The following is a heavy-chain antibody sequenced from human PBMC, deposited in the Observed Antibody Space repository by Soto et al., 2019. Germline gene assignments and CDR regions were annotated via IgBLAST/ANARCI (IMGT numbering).Heavy chain of an antibody. CDR3: AKNSPSPASPDPRAIGRADY. Sequence: GGSLRLSCAASAFTFTKYAMTWVRQAPGKGLEWVSSISGGGGSTYYADSVKGRFTISRDNSKNTLYLQMNSLRAEATAVYYCAKNSPSPASPDPRAIGRADYWGQGTLVTVSS. D-gene: IGHD1-26*01. CDR2: ISGGGGST. CDR1: AFTFTKYA. V-gene: IGHV3-23*01. J-gene: IGHJ4*02.